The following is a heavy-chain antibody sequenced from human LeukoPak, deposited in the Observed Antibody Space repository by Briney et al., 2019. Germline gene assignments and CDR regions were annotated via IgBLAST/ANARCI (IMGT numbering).Heavy chain of an antibody. CDR2: ISSSSSYI. CDR1: GFTFSSYS. CDR3: AKGIGYSDYVFDF. V-gene: IGHV3-21*04. J-gene: IGHJ4*02. D-gene: IGHD4-11*01. Sequence: GSLRLSCAASGFTFSSYSMNWVRQAPGKGLEWVSSISSSSSYIYYADSVKGRFTISRDNAKNSLYLQMNSLRAEDTAIYYCAKGIGYSDYVFDFWGQGTLVTVSS.